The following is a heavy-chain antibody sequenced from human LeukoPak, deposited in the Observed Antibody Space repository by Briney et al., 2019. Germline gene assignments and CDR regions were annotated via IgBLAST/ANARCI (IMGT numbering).Heavy chain of an antibody. Sequence: SETLSLTCTVSGGSISSSSYYWGWIRQPPGKGLEWIGSIYYSGSTYYNPSLKSRVTISVDTSKNQFSLKLSSATAADTAVYYCARHRSGSYNLTGGASTFGPWGQGTLVTVSS. J-gene: IGHJ5*02. V-gene: IGHV4-39*01. CDR3: ARHRSGSYNLTGGASTFGP. D-gene: IGHD3-10*01. CDR2: IYYSGST. CDR1: GGSISSSSYY.